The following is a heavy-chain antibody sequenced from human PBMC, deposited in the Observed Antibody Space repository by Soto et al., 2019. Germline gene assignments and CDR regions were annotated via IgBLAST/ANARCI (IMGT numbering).Heavy chain of an antibody. V-gene: IGHV1-18*01. J-gene: IGHJ4*02. Sequence: HVQLVQSGGELKKPGASVKVSCNTSGYTFNTYFITWVRQAPGQGIEWMGWISPHNGNTNYAEKFQGRVTMTADTITKTAYMELRNLRSDDTAVYYGARDTGNSFDYWGQGTPGTVSS. CDR3: ARDTGNSFDY. CDR1: GYTFNTYF. CDR2: ISPHNGNT.